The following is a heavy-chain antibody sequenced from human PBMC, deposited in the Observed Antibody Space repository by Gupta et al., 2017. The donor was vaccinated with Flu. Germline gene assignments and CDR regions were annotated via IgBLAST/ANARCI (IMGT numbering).Heavy chain of an antibody. J-gene: IGHJ4*02. CDR2: INPNGGST. D-gene: IGHD5-12*01. V-gene: IGHV1-46*01. Sequence: QVQVVQSGAEVKKPGAAVKLSCRASGYTFTDYYIPWVRQAPGQGLQWLGIINPNGGSTNYEQKFQGRVAMTTDTSTSTVYMELSSLRSEDTAVYYCARGMPGYPFGYNYFQYWGQGALVTVSS. CDR1: GYTFTDYY. CDR3: ARGMPGYPFGYNYFQY.